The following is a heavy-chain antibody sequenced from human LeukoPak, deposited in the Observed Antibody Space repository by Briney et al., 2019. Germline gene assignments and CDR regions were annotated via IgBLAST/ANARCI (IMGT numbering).Heavy chain of an antibody. D-gene: IGHD3-22*01. Sequence: GGSLRLSCAASGFTVSSNYMIWVRQAPGKGLEWVSVIYSGGSTYYADSVKGRFSISRDNPKNTLYLQMNSLRDEDTVVYYCARDKGYDSSGYYYETGYFDCWGQGTLVTVSS. CDR1: GFTVSSNY. CDR3: ARDKGYDSSGYYYETGYFDC. J-gene: IGHJ4*02. V-gene: IGHV3-66*02. CDR2: IYSGGST.